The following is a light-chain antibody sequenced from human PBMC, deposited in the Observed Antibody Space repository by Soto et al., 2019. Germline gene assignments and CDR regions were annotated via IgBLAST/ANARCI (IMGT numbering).Light chain of an antibody. CDR1: QSISSW. CDR2: DAS. J-gene: IGKJ1*01. CDR3: HQYDTYWT. V-gene: IGKV1-5*01. Sequence: HRTQSPSNQSAYVGDRVTLTCRASQSISSWLAWYQQKPGKAPKLLIYDASSLESGVPSRFSGSGSGTEFTLTIISLQPDDIATYYCHQYDTYWTFGQAAKV.